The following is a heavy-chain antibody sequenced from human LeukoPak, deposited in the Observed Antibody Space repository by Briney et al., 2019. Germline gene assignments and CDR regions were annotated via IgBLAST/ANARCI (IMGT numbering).Heavy chain of an antibody. CDR3: AKGGAAVGTRNNWFDP. D-gene: IGHD6-13*01. V-gene: IGHV3-23*01. CDR2: ISGSGAST. J-gene: IGHJ5*02. Sequence: PGGSLRLSCAASGFTFSNYAMIWVRQAPGKGLEWVAAISGSGASTYYADSVKGRFTISRDISKNTLYLQMNSLRAEDTAVYYCAKGGAAVGTRNNWFDPWGQGTLVTVSS. CDR1: GFTFSNYA.